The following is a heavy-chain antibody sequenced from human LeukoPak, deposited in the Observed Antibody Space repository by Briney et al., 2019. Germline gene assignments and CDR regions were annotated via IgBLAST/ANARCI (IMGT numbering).Heavy chain of an antibody. CDR2: IHPDGETT. J-gene: IGHJ4*02. Sequence: ASVKFSCKTSGYAIASHFMHWVRQAPGQGLEWVGTIHPDGETTTYGQKFQGRVTMTCDTSTSTVYMDLSSLRSEDTAVYYCAREAIAAGKNFDYWGQGTQVTVSS. V-gene: IGHV1-46*01. CDR1: GYAIASHF. D-gene: IGHD6-25*01. CDR3: AREAIAAGKNFDY.